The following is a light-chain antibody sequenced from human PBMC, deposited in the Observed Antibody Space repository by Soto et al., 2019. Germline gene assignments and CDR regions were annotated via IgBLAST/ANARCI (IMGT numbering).Light chain of an antibody. CDR2: KAS. J-gene: IGKJ1*01. CDR3: QQYKSYSGT. V-gene: IGKV1-5*03. CDR1: QSISSW. Sequence: DIQMTQSPSTLSASIGDRVTITCRASQSISSWLAWYQQKPGKAPKLLIYKASTLESGVPSRFSGSVSGTEFTLTISSLQPDDFATYYCQQYKSYSGTFGQGTKVEIK.